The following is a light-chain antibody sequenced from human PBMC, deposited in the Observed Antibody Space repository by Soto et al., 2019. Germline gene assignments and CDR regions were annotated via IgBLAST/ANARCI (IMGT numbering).Light chain of an antibody. J-gene: IGLJ3*02. CDR3: AAWDNSLKGWV. V-gene: IGLV1-44*01. Sequence: SVLTQPPSASGTPGQRVTISCSGSSSNIGRSFVYWYQQFPGTAPKLLIHNDNRRPSGVPDRVSGSKSGTSASLAISGLQSEDEANYYCAAWDNSLKGWVFGGGTRSPS. CDR1: SSNIGRSF. CDR2: NDN.